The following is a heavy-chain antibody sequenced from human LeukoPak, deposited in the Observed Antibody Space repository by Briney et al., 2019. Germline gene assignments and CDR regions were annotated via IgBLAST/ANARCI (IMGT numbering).Heavy chain of an antibody. CDR2: IYHSGST. CDR3: ARDRRYYDSSAYIRGFDY. Sequence: SGTLSLTCAVSGGSISSSDWWSWVRQPPGKGLEWIGEIYHSGSTNYNPSLKSRVTISVDKSKNQFSLNLSSVTAADTAVYYCARDRRYYDSSAYIRGFDYWGQGALVTVSS. V-gene: IGHV4-4*02. CDR1: GGSISSSDW. D-gene: IGHD3-22*01. J-gene: IGHJ4*02.